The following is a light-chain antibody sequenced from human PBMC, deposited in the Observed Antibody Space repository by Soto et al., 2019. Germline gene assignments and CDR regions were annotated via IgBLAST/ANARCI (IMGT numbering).Light chain of an antibody. Sequence: DIQMTQSPSSLSASVGDRVIITCRASQTISINLNWYQQNPGKAPKIIIYATSSLLIGVPSRFSGSGSGADFSLTNSGLQPEDFATYYCQQSYSTPYTFGQGTKLEIK. CDR1: QTISIN. J-gene: IGKJ2*01. V-gene: IGKV1-39*01. CDR2: ATS. CDR3: QQSYSTPYT.